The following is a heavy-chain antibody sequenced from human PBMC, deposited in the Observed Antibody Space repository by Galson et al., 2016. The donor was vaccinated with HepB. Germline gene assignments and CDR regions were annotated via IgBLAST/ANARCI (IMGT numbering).Heavy chain of an antibody. V-gene: IGHV5-51*01. D-gene: IGHD3-3*01. CDR1: GYTFDSYW. Sequence: QSGAEVKKPGESLKISCRGSGYTFDSYWIGWVRQMPGKGLEWMAIIYPGDFDIRYSPSFQGQVTISVDKSISTAYLQWSSLAASDTAMYYCARSLTGSYDFRGAIYNYYAMDGWGQGTTVIVS. CDR2: IYPGDFDI. CDR3: ARSLTGSYDFRGAIYNYYAMDG. J-gene: IGHJ6*02.